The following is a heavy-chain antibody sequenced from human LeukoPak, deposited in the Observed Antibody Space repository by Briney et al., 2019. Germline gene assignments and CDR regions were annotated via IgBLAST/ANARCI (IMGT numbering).Heavy chain of an antibody. D-gene: IGHD5-12*01. CDR1: GFTFSSYG. Sequence: GGSLRLSCAASGFTFSSYGMHWVRQAPGKGLEGVAVISYDGSNKYYADSVKGRFTISRYNSKNTLYLQMNSLRAEDTAVYYCAKDRHPHTPVATPFDYWGQGTLVTVSS. V-gene: IGHV3-30*18. CDR2: ISYDGSNK. J-gene: IGHJ4*02. CDR3: AKDRHPHTPVATPFDY.